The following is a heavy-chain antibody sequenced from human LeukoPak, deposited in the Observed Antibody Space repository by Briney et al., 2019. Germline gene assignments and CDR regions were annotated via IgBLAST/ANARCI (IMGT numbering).Heavy chain of an antibody. Sequence: SETLSLTCTVSGGSISSSSYYWGWIRQPPGKGLEWIGEINHSGSTNYNPSLKSRVTISVDTSKSQFSLKLSSVTAADTAVYYCARGPGLHYYDSSDHAYYYFDYWGQGTLVTVSS. CDR3: ARGPGLHYYDSSDHAYYYFDY. J-gene: IGHJ4*02. CDR1: GGSISSSSYY. CDR2: INHSGST. V-gene: IGHV4-39*07. D-gene: IGHD3-22*01.